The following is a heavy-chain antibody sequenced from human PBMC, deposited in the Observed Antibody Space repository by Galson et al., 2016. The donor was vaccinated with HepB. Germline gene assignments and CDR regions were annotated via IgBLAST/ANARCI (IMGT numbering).Heavy chain of an antibody. CDR3: VARDGYTADY. Sequence: SLRLSCAASGFTFSRYGMHWVRQAPGKGLQWVAVISYDESSKSYGDSVKGRFTISRDNSKNTLYLQMHSLRVEDTAVYYCVARDGYTADYWGQGTLVTVSS. J-gene: IGHJ4*02. CDR2: ISYDESSK. CDR1: GFTFSRYG. V-gene: IGHV3-30*03. D-gene: IGHD5-24*01.